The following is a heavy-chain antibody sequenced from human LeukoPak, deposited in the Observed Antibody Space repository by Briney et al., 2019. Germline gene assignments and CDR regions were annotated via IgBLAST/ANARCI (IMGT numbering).Heavy chain of an antibody. J-gene: IGHJ4*02. V-gene: IGHV5-51*01. CDR2: IYPGDSDT. Sequence: GESLKISCKGSGYRFTNYWIGWVRQMPGKGLEWMGIIYPGDSDTRYSPSFQGQVTISADKSISTAYLQWSSLKASDTAMYYCARRAEWLLARPFDYWGQGTLVTVSS. CDR3: ARRAEWLLARPFDY. D-gene: IGHD3-3*01. CDR1: GYRFTNYW.